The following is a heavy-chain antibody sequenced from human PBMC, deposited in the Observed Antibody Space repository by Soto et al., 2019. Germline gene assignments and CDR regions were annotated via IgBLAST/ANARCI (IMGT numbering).Heavy chain of an antibody. J-gene: IGHJ5*02. V-gene: IGHV1-69*02. Sequence: QVQLVQSGAEVKKPGSSVKVSCKASGGTFSSYTISWVRQAPGQGLEWMGRIIPILGIANYAQKFQGRVTITADKSTSTAYMELSSLRSEDTAVYYCARVEEGYDILTGYYTTREGWFDPWGQGTLVTVSS. CDR1: GGTFSSYT. D-gene: IGHD3-9*01. CDR3: ARVEEGYDILTGYYTTREGWFDP. CDR2: IIPILGIA.